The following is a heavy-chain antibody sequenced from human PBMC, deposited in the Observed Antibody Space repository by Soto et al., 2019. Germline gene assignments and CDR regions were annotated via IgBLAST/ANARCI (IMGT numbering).Heavy chain of an antibody. CDR1: GFSLSTIGVG. CDR2: IYWNDDK. CDR3: AHCYYDSSGYYRGNWFHP. V-gene: IGHV2-5*01. J-gene: IGHJ5*02. D-gene: IGHD3-22*01. Sequence: SGPTLVNPTQTLTLTCTFSGFSLSTIGVGVGWIRQPPGKALEWLALIYWNDDKRYSPSLKSRLTITKDTSKNQVVLTMTNMDPVDTATYYCAHCYYDSSGYYRGNWFHPLGQGTLVTVSS.